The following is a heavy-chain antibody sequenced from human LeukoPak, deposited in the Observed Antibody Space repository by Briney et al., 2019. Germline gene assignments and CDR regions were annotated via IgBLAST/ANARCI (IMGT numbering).Heavy chain of an antibody. CDR2: IYSGGST. CDR3: ARVASTSPYFYGMDV. CDR1: AFSVSSNY. J-gene: IGHJ6*02. V-gene: IGHV3-53*01. Sequence: GGSLRLSCATSAFSVSSNYMSWVRQAPGKGLEWVSVIYSGGSTYYADSVKGRFTISRDKSKNTVYLQMNSLSAEDTAIYYCARVASTSPYFYGMDVWGQGTTVTVSS.